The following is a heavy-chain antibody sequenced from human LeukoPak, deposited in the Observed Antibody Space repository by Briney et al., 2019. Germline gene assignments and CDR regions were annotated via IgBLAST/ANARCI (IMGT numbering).Heavy chain of an antibody. CDR2: ISSSSSYI. CDR3: ARVATMVRGVTRGNFDY. Sequence: GGSLRLSCAASGFTFSSYSMNWVRQAPGKGLEWVSYISSSSSYIYYADSVKGRFTISRDNAKNSLYLQMNSLRAEDTAVYYCARVATMVRGVTRGNFDYWGQGTLVTVSS. D-gene: IGHD3-10*01. J-gene: IGHJ4*02. CDR1: GFTFSSYS. V-gene: IGHV3-21*01.